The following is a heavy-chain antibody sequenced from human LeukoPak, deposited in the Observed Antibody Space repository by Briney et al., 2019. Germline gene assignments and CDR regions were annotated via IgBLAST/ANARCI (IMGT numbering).Heavy chain of an antibody. J-gene: IGHJ4*02. CDR2: IHTSGST. V-gene: IGHV4-4*07. Sequence: PSETLSLTCTVSGDSISSSYWGWIRQPAGKGLEWIGRIHTSGSTYYSPSLKSRVTMPVDTSTNQFPLKLSSVTAADTAMYYCARVRLGRGLDYWGQGTLVTVSS. CDR1: GDSISSSY. CDR3: ARVRLGRGLDY. D-gene: IGHD6-19*01.